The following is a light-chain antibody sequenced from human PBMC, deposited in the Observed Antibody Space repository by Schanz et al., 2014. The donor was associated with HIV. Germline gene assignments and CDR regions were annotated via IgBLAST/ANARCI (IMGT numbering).Light chain of an antibody. V-gene: IGLV3-27*01. CDR3: YSAADDSLV. CDR1: ALPKQY. CDR2: KDT. Sequence: SSELTQPPSVSVSPGQTARITCSGDALPKQYAHWYQQKPGQAPVMVIYKDTERPSGIPERFSGSSSGTTVTLTISGAQVEDEADYYCYSAADDSLVFGGGTKVTVL. J-gene: IGLJ2*01.